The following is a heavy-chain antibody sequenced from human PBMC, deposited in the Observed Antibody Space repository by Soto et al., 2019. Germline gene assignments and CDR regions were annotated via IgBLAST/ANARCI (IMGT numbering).Heavy chain of an antibody. J-gene: IGHJ4*02. CDR3: ARDLGGSSSYLGY. Sequence: AAVKVSCKASGYTFTGLYIHWVRQAPGQGLEWMGWINPASGGATYAQKFQGRVSLTRDTSNSIAYMELSSLRPDDTAVYFCARDLGGSSSYLGYWGQGTPVTVSS. V-gene: IGHV1-2*02. CDR1: GYTFTGLY. D-gene: IGHD6-6*01. CDR2: INPASGGA.